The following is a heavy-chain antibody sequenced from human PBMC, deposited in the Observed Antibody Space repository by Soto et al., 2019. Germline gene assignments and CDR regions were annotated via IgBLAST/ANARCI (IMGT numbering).Heavy chain of an antibody. D-gene: IGHD1-26*01. Sequence: QLQLQESGPGLVKPSETLSLTCTVSGGSISSSSYYWGWIRQPPGKGLEGIGSIYYSGSTYYNPSLKXRXTXSXXTSKTQFSLKLSSVTAADTAVYYCARRGGYPTIDYWGQGTLVTVSS. V-gene: IGHV4-39*01. CDR3: ARRGGYPTIDY. J-gene: IGHJ4*02. CDR1: GGSISSSSYY. CDR2: IYYSGST.